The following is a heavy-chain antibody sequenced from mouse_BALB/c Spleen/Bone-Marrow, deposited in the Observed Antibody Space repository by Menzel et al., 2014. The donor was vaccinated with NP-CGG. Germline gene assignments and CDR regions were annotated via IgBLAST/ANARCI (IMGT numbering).Heavy chain of an antibody. Sequence: VQLQQSGAEVVKPGAPVKLSCKASGYTFTRYWMHWVRQRPGRGLEWTGKIDPSDSETHYNHEFKDKATLTVDKSSSTAYIQLSSLTSEDSAVYFCARSGGNYVAWFVYWGLGTLVTVSP. CDR1: GYTFTRYW. V-gene: IGHV1-69*02. D-gene: IGHD2-1*01. J-gene: IGHJ3*01. CDR3: ARSGGNYVAWFVY. CDR2: IDPSDSET.